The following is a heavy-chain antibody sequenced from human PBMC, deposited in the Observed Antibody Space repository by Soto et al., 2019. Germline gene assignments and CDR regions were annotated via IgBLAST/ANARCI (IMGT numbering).Heavy chain of an antibody. V-gene: IGHV1-2*02. Sequence: QVHLVQSGAEVKTPGTSLKVSCKASGYTFTDFYLHWVRQVTGRGPEGVGWFNPNSGGTNFGRKFQGRVITPSDTASNTAYMELNGLTSDDAAVYYCARPASPRMEADGRDFWCQGTMVTVSS. D-gene: IGHD2-8*01. CDR2: FNPNSGGT. J-gene: IGHJ3*01. CDR1: GYTFTDFY. CDR3: ARPASPRMEADGRDF.